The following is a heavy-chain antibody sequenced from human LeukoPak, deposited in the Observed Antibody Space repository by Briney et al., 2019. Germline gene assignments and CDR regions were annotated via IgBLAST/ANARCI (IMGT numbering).Heavy chain of an antibody. Sequence: KPSETLSLTCAVSGFSISSGHYWDWIRQSPGKALEWIGSIYDSGRTFYNPSLKSRATILADTSKNQISLNLRPVTAADTAVYYCARVSPLHGGWRPLDYWGQGTPVTVSS. J-gene: IGHJ4*02. CDR1: GFSISSGHY. V-gene: IGHV4-38-2*01. CDR3: ARVSPLHGGWRPLDY. D-gene: IGHD6-19*01. CDR2: IYDSGRT.